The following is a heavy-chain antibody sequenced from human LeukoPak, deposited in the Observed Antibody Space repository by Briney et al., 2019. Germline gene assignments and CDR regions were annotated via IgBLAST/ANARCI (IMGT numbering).Heavy chain of an antibody. V-gene: IGHV3-11*05. CDR2: ISSSSIYI. CDR3: ARVAAADTAMMNFDH. CDR1: GFTFSDYY. D-gene: IGHD5-18*01. Sequence: KPGGSLRLSCAASGFTFSDYYMSWIRQAPGKGLEWVSSISSSSIYIYYADSVKGRFTISRDNAKKSLYLQMNSLRAEDTAVYYCARVAAADTAMMNFDHWGQGTLATVSS. J-gene: IGHJ4*02.